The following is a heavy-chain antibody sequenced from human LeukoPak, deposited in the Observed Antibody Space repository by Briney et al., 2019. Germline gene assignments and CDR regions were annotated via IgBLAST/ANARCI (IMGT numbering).Heavy chain of an antibody. Sequence: SETLSLTCAVYGGSFSGYYWSWIRQPPGKGLEWIGEINHSGSTNYNPSLKSRVTISVDTSKNQFSLKLSSVTAADTAVYYCARGLARGWYLLPLDVWGKGTTVTVSS. CDR1: GGSFSGYY. D-gene: IGHD6-19*01. CDR3: ARGLARGWYLLPLDV. J-gene: IGHJ6*04. CDR2: INHSGST. V-gene: IGHV4-34*01.